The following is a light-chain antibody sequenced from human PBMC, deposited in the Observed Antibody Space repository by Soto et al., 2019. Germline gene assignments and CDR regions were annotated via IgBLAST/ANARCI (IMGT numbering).Light chain of an antibody. Sequence: EIVLTQSPGTLSLSPVERATLSCRASQSVSSSYLAWYQQKPGQAPRLLIYGISDRATGIPDRFSGSGSGTDFTLTISRLEPEDFAVYYCEQYGSSPRTFGQGTKVDIK. CDR1: QSVSSSY. CDR3: EQYGSSPRT. CDR2: GIS. V-gene: IGKV3-20*01. J-gene: IGKJ1*01.